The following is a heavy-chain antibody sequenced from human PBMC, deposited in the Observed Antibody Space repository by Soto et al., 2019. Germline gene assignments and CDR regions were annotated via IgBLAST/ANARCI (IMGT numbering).Heavy chain of an antibody. CDR2: IYSGGST. J-gene: IGHJ6*02. CDR1: GFTVSSNY. V-gene: IGHV3-53*01. Sequence: PXGSLRLSCAASGFTVSSNYMSWVRQAPGKGLEWVSVIYSGGSTYYADSVKGRFTISRDNSKNTLYLQMNSLRAEDTAVYYCAGDNSGRTRGYYYYYGMDVWGQGTTVTVSS. D-gene: IGHD1-26*01. CDR3: AGDNSGRTRGYYYYYGMDV.